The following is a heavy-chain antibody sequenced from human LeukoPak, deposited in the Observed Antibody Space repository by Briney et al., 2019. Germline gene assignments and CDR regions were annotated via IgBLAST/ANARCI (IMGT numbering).Heavy chain of an antibody. D-gene: IGHD2/OR15-2a*01. CDR2: INHSGST. J-gene: IGHJ5*02. Sequence: PSETLSLTCAVYGGSFSGYYWSWIRQPPGKGLEWIGEINHSGSTNYNPSLKSRVTISVDTSKNQFSLKLSSVTAADTAVYYCARGWATSQNIVYWFDPWGQGTLVTVSS. CDR3: ARGWATSQNIVYWFDP. V-gene: IGHV4-34*01. CDR1: GGSFSGYY.